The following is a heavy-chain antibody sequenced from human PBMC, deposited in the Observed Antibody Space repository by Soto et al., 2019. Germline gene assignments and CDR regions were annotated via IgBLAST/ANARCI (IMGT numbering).Heavy chain of an antibody. D-gene: IGHD6-6*01. CDR2: IDPSDSYT. Sequence: WESLKISCKGSGYSFTSYWISWVRQMPGKGLELMGRIDPSDSYTNYSPSFQGHVTISADKSISTAYLQWSSLKASDTAMYYCARRQLATLDWFDPWGQGTLVTVSS. CDR1: GYSFTSYW. J-gene: IGHJ5*02. CDR3: ARRQLATLDWFDP. V-gene: IGHV5-10-1*01.